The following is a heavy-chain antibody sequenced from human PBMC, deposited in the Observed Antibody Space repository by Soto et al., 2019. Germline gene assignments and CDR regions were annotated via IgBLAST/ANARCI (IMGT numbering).Heavy chain of an antibody. D-gene: IGHD3-10*01. CDR3: TRLISAAQDY. CDR1: GFVFKDSS. J-gene: IGHJ4*02. CDR2: IRDRAYNYAT. V-gene: IGHV3-73*01. Sequence: EVLLVESGGGLVQPGGSLKLSCAASGFVFKDSSIHWVRQASGKGLEWVGRIRDRAYNYATAYAASVEGRFTSSRDDSDNTAYLHMSTLKPADTAIYYCTRLISAAQDYWGQGTLVTVSS.